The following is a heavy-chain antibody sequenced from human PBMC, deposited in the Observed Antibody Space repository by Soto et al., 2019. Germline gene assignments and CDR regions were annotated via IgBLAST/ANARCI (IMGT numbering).Heavy chain of an antibody. CDR3: ARPPVYISDWYPFDL. D-gene: IGHD6-19*01. CDR2: IGPKSGGT. Sequence: QVQLVQSGAEVKKPGASVKVSCEASGYTFIDYDMHWVRQAPGQGFEWMGRIGPKSGGTNYAQKFQGRVTRTSDTSLNTPYMELSSIMSEDTAVYYWARPPVYISDWYPFDLWGQGTLVTASS. V-gene: IGHV1-2*02. J-gene: IGHJ4*02. CDR1: GYTFIDYD.